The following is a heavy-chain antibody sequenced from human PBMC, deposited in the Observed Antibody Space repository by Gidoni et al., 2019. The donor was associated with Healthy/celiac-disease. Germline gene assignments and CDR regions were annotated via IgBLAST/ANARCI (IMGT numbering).Heavy chain of an antibody. J-gene: IGHJ3*02. CDR2: INAGNGNT. CDR1: GYPFTSYA. V-gene: IGHV1-3*01. Sequence: QVQLVQSGAEVKKPGASVKGSCKASGYPFTSYAMPWVRQAPGQRLEWMGWINAGNGNTKYSQKFQGRVTITRDTSASTAYMELSSLRSEDTAVYYCARVSASIGWLPTPEPPDAFDIWGQGTMVTVSS. D-gene: IGHD5-12*01. CDR3: ARVSASIGWLPTPEPPDAFDI.